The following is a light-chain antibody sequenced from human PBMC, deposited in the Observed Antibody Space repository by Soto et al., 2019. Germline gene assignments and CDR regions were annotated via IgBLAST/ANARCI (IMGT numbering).Light chain of an antibody. J-gene: IGKJ5*01. CDR3: QQYGSSPPIT. CDR1: QSVSSSY. Sequence: SPGTLSLSPGERATLSCRASQSVSSSYLAWYQQKPGQAPRLLIYGASSRATGIPDRFSGSGSGTDFTLTISRLEPEDFAVNYCQQYGSSPPITFGQGTRLEI. CDR2: GAS. V-gene: IGKV3-20*01.